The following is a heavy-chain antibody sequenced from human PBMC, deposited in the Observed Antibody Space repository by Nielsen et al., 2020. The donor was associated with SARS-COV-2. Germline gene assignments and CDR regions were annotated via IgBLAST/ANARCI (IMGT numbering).Heavy chain of an antibody. CDR3: ARDPVEMATMDSILYYYYGMDV. CDR2: IYHSGST. J-gene: IGHJ6*02. Sequence: SETLSLTCAVSGGSISSGGYSWSWIRQPPGKGLEWIGYIYHSGSTYYNPSLKSRVTMSVDTSKNQFSLKLSSVTAADTAVYYCARDPVEMATMDSILYYYYGMDVWGQGTTVTVSS. D-gene: IGHD5-24*01. V-gene: IGHV4-30-2*01. CDR1: GGSISSGGYS.